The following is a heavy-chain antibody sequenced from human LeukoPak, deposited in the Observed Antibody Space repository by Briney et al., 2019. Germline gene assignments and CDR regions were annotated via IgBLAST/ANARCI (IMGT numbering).Heavy chain of an antibody. V-gene: IGHV4-61*02. CDR3: ARGMGATQDY. D-gene: IGHD1-26*01. CDR1: GGSISSGSYY. CDR2: IYTSGST. Sequence: SQTLSLTCTVSGGSISSGSYYWSWIRQPAGKGLEWIGRIYTSGSTNYNPSLKSRVTISVDTSKNQFSLKLSSVTAADTAVYYCARGMGATQDYWGQGTLVTVSS. J-gene: IGHJ4*02.